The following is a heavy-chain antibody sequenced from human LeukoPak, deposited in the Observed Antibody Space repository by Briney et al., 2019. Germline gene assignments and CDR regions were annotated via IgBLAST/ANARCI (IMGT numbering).Heavy chain of an antibody. CDR3: ARDRGEDYGGSHFDY. V-gene: IGHV4-34*01. Sequence: SETLSLTCAVYGGSFNGYFWSWIRQPPGKGLEWIGEINHSGSPNYNPSLKSRVTISVDTSKNQVSLKLNSVTAADTAVYYCARDRGEDYGGSHFDYWGQGTLVTVSS. CDR1: GGSFNGYF. J-gene: IGHJ4*02. D-gene: IGHD4-23*01. CDR2: INHSGSP.